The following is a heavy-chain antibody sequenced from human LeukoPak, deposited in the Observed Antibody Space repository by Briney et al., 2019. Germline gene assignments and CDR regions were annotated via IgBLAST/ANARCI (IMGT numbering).Heavy chain of an antibody. V-gene: IGHV3-9*01. D-gene: IGHD6-13*01. Sequence: GGSLRLSCAASGFTFDDYAMHWVRKAPGKGLEWVSGISWNSGSIGYADSVKGRFTISRDNAKNSLYLQMNSLRAEDTAVYFCASQYTSSRIFDDWGQGTLVTVSS. J-gene: IGHJ4*02. CDR2: ISWNSGSI. CDR1: GFTFDDYA. CDR3: ASQYTSSRIFDD.